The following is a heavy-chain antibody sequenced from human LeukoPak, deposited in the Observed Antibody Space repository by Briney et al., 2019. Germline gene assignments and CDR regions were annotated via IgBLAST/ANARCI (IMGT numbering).Heavy chain of an antibody. CDR2: IYYSGST. J-gene: IGHJ4*02. Sequence: PSETLSLTCTVSGDSINNYYWSWIRQPPGKGLEWIGFIYYSGSTNYNPSLKSRVTVSLDTTKNQVSLKLSSVSAADTAVYYCASTGYCIGGSCYSNYFDHWGQGTLVTVSS. V-gene: IGHV4-59*08. CDR3: ASTGYCIGGSCYSNYFDH. CDR1: GDSINNYY. D-gene: IGHD2-15*01.